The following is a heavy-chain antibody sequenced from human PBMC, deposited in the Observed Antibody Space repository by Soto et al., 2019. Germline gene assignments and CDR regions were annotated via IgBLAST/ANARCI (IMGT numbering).Heavy chain of an antibody. V-gene: IGHV3-30*18. D-gene: IGHD3-22*01. CDR1: GFTFSSYG. CDR3: AKDTYYHDTSGYYVFDY. CDR2: ISYDGSNN. Sequence: GGSLRLSCAASGFTFSSYGMHWVRQAPGKGLEWVAGISYDGSNNYIADSVKGRLTISRDNSKNTLYLQMDSLRAEDTALFYCAKDTYYHDTSGYYVFDYWGQGTLVTVS. J-gene: IGHJ4*02.